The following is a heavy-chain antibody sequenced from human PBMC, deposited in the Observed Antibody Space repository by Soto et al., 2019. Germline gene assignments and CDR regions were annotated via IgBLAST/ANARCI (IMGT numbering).Heavy chain of an antibody. Sequence: QVQLQESGPGLVKPSQTLSLTCTVSSGSISSSGYYWSWIRQHPGKGLEWIGYIYYSGSTYYNPSLKSRLTSSVDTSKNQFSLRLSSVTAADTAVYYCARVSSSYYVGADSWGQGTLVTVSS. D-gene: IGHD1-26*01. J-gene: IGHJ4*02. CDR2: IYYSGST. V-gene: IGHV4-31*03. CDR3: ARVSSSYYVGADS. CDR1: SGSISSSGYY.